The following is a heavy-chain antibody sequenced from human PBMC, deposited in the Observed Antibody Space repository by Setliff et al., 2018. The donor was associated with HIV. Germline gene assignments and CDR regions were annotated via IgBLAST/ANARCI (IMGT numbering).Heavy chain of an antibody. Sequence: GGSLRLSCAASGFTFSTSWMGWVRQAPGKGLEWVANTKPDEGEKFYVDSVRGRFTISRDNAKNSLYLQMNSLRVEDTAVYYCTRDGRGWSQDWGQGTLVTVSS. V-gene: IGHV3-7*01. J-gene: IGHJ4*02. CDR1: GFTFSTSW. D-gene: IGHD6-19*01. CDR2: TKPDEGEK. CDR3: TRDGRGWSQD.